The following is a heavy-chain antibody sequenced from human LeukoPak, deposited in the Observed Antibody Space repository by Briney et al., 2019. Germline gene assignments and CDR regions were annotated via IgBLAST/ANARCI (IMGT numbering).Heavy chain of an antibody. CDR1: GGSISSGDYY. V-gene: IGHV4-30-4*01. CDR2: IYYSGGT. CDR3: ARDQGELWFGE. J-gene: IGHJ4*02. Sequence: PSQTLSLTCTVSGGSISSGDYYWSWIRQPPGKGLEWIGYIYYSGGTYYNPSLKSRVTISVDTSKNQFSLKLSSVTAADTAVYYCARDQGELWFGEWGQGTLVTVSS. D-gene: IGHD3-10*01.